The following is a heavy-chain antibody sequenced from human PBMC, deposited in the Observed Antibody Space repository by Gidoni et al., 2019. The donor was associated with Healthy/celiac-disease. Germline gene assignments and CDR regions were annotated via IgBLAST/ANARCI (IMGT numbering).Heavy chain of an antibody. CDR1: GFPVSSNY. D-gene: IGHD6-19*01. CDR3: AREIAVAGYNWFDP. J-gene: IGHJ5*02. Sequence: EVQLVESGGGLVQPGGSLRLSCAASGFPVSSNYMSWVRQAPGKGLEWVSVIYSGGSTYYADSVKGRFTISRDNSKNTLYLQMNSLRAEDTAVYYCAREIAVAGYNWFDPWGQGTLVTVSS. V-gene: IGHV3-66*01. CDR2: IYSGGST.